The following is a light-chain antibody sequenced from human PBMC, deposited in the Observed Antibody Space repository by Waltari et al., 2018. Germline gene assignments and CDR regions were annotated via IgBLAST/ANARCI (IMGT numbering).Light chain of an antibody. CDR2: GAS. Sequence: EIVLTQSPGTLSLSPGESATLPCRANQRISNIYLAWYQQKSGQAPGLLIYGASYRATGIPDRFSGSGSGTDFTLTIDRVEPEDVAVYYCQHCGGSPPYTFGQGTKLKI. CDR1: QRISNIY. J-gene: IGKJ2*01. CDR3: QHCGGSPPYT. V-gene: IGKV3-20*01.